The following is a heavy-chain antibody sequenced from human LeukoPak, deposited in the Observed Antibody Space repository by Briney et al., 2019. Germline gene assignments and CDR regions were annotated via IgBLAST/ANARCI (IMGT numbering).Heavy chain of an antibody. D-gene: IGHD7-27*01. Sequence: ASVKVSCKASGGTFSGYAISWVRQAPGQGLEWMGRIIPIFGIANYAQKFQGRVTITADKSTSTAYMELSSLRSEDTAVYYCARGGDLQALLGKRPYYYYYGMDVWGQGTTVTVSS. CDR2: IIPIFGIA. CDR3: ARGGDLQALLGKRPYYYYYGMDV. CDR1: GGTFSGYA. V-gene: IGHV1-69*04. J-gene: IGHJ6*02.